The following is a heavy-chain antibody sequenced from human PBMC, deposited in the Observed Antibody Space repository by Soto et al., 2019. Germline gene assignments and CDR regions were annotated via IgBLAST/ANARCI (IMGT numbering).Heavy chain of an antibody. J-gene: IGHJ3*02. V-gene: IGHV1-18*01. Sequence: ASVKVSCKASGYTFTSYDISWVRQAPGQGLEWMGWISAYNGNTNYAQKLQGRVTMTTDTSTSTAYMELRSLRSDDTAVYYCARRPGYSSSWYSSSSAFDIWGQGTMVTVSS. CDR1: GYTFTSYD. D-gene: IGHD6-13*01. CDR3: ARRPGYSSSWYSSSSAFDI. CDR2: ISAYNGNT.